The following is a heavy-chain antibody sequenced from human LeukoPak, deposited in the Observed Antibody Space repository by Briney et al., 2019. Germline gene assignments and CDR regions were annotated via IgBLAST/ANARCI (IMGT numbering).Heavy chain of an antibody. CDR1: GFTFSNYG. J-gene: IGHJ4*02. V-gene: IGHV3-30*18. CDR2: ISYDERTA. D-gene: IGHD2-15*01. Sequence: PGGSLRLSCAASGFTFSNYGIYWVRQAPGKGLEWVAVISYDERTAYYADSMKGRFAISRDNSKNMLYLQMNSLRAEDTAVYYCAKEGGRGHQYFDYWGQGTLGTVSS. CDR3: AKEGGRGHQYFDY.